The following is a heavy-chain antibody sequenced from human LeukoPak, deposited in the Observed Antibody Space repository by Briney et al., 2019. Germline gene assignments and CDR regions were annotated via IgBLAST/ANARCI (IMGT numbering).Heavy chain of an antibody. Sequence: PGGSLRLSCAPSGVTFSSYAMSWVRQAPGKGLKWVSGISRSVVSTYYADSVKGRFTISRDNAKISLYLQMNSLRTEDTAGYYCARDIAPGPRWARLRPSYFDYWGQGTLVTVSS. J-gene: IGHJ4*02. CDR1: GVTFSSYA. V-gene: IGHV3-23*01. CDR3: ARDIAPGPRWARLRPSYFDY. D-gene: IGHD2-15*01. CDR2: ISRSVVST.